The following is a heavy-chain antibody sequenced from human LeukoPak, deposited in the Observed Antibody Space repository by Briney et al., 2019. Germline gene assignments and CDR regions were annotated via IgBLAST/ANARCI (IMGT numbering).Heavy chain of an antibody. V-gene: IGHV4-39*01. CDR1: GGSISSRSYY. CDR2: IYYSGST. D-gene: IGHD6-6*01. CDR3: ARSGGLAARPPYFDY. J-gene: IGHJ4*02. Sequence: SETLSLTCTVSGGSISSRSYYWGWLRQPPGKGLEWIGSIYYSGSTYYNPSLESRVTISVDTSKNQFSLKLSSMMAADTAVYYCARSGGLAARPPYFDYWGQGTLVTVSS.